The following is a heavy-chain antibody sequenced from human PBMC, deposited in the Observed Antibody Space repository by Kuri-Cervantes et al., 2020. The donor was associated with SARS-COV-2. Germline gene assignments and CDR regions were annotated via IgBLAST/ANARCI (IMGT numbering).Heavy chain of an antibody. Sequence: GESLKISCAASGFTFSRYAMIWVRQAPGKGLEWISAIRGGGYTTYYADSVKGRFTISRDNFKNTLYLQMNNLRAEDTAVYYCAKDLGRPNWFDPWGQGTLVTVSS. CDR3: AKDLGRPNWFDP. V-gene: IGHV3-23*01. CDR2: IRGGGYTT. J-gene: IGHJ5*02. CDR1: GFTFSRYA.